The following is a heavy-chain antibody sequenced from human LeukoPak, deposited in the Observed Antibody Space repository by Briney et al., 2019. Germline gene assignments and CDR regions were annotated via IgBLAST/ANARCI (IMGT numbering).Heavy chain of an antibody. V-gene: IGHV3-23*01. Sequence: GGSLRLSCAASGFTFSSYAMSWVRQAPGKGLEWVSAISGSGGSTYYADSVKGRFTISGDNAKNSLYLQMTSLRAEDTAVYYCAELGVTMIGGVWGKGTTVTISS. CDR1: GFTFSSYA. D-gene: IGHD3-10*02. J-gene: IGHJ6*04. CDR2: ISGSGGST. CDR3: AELGVTMIGGV.